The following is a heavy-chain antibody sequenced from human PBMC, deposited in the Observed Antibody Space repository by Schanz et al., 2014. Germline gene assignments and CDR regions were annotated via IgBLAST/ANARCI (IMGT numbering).Heavy chain of an antibody. J-gene: IGHJ5*02. CDR1: GYTFTDYH. D-gene: IGHD3-10*01. CDR3: AREGTVIRGLSGWFDP. CDR2: INPNSGGT. V-gene: IGHV1-2*06. Sequence: QVQLVQSGAEVKKPGALVKVSCKSSGYTFTDYHIHWVRQAPGQGLEYMGRINPNSGGTNFAQKFQGRVTMTRDTSISTVYMELSRLRSDDTAVYYCAREGTVIRGLSGWFDPWGQGTLVTVSS.